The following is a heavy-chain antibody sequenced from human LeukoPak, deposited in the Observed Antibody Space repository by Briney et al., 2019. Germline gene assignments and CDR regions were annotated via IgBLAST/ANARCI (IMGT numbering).Heavy chain of an antibody. V-gene: IGHV3-23*01. J-gene: IGHJ4*02. D-gene: IGHD3-10*01. CDR2: LSGSGITT. Sequence: PGGSLRLSCAASGFTFSNSAMSWVRQAPGKGLEWVSTLSGSGITTYYADSVKGRFTISRDNSKNTLYLQMNSLRPEDTAVYYCARGREAGNRRLAGDDYWGQGTLVIVSS. CDR1: GFTFSNSA. CDR3: ARGREAGNRRLAGDDY.